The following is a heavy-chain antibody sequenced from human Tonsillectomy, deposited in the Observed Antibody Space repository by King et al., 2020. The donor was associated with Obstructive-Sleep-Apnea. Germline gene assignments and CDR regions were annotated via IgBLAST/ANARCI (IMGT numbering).Heavy chain of an antibody. CDR3: TTLDQLLPTGDAFDI. CDR2: VRNKAFIYAT. J-gene: IGHJ3*02. Sequence: VQLVESGGGLVQPGGSLKLSCAASGFSFSGSAMHWVRQASGKGLEWVGRVRNKAFIYATTYAASVKGRFTISRNDSKSTAYLQMNSLKTEDTAVYFCTTLDQLLPTGDAFDIWGQGTTVTVSS. V-gene: IGHV3-73*01. CDR1: GFSFSGSA. D-gene: IGHD1-1*01.